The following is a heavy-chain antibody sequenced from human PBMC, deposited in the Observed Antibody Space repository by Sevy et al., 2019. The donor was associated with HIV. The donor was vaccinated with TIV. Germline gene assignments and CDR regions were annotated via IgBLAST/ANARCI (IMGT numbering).Heavy chain of an antibody. J-gene: IGHJ5*02. CDR1: GGSISAYH. Sequence: SETLSLTCTVSGGSISAYHWSWIRQPPGKGLEYIGYIQYTGTTNYNPSLKSRVTISVDTSKNQFSLKLSSVTAANTALYSWARAPPVRSGDDSLNWFDPWGQGPLVTVSS. D-gene: IGHD5-12*01. CDR3: ARAPPVRSGDDSLNWFDP. V-gene: IGHV4-59*01. CDR2: IQYTGTT.